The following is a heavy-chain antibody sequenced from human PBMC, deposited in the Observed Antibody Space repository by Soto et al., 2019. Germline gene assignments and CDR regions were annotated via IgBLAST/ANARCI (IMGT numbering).Heavy chain of an antibody. J-gene: IGHJ4*02. D-gene: IGHD3-10*01. Sequence: TSETLSLTCTVSGGSISSGDYSWSWIRQPPGKGLEWIGYIYYSGSTYYNPSLKSRVTISVDTSKTQFSLKLSAVTAADTAVYYCAREKMVRGSDNNPANDYWGQGTLVTVSS. CDR3: AREKMVRGSDNNPANDY. V-gene: IGHV4-30-4*01. CDR2: IYYSGST. CDR1: GGSISSGDYS.